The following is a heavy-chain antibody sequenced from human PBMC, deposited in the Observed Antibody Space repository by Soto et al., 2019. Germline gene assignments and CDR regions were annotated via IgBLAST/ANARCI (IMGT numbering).Heavy chain of an antibody. CDR2: IYYSGST. J-gene: IGHJ5*02. Sequence: TSETLSLTCTVSGGSIGSYYWSWIRQPPGKGLEWIGYIYYSGSTNYNPSLKSRVTISVDTSKNQFSLKLSSVTAADTAVYYCARLMIVATINWFDPWGQGTLVTVSS. CDR3: ARLMIVATINWFDP. D-gene: IGHD5-12*01. V-gene: IGHV4-59*08. CDR1: GGSIGSYY.